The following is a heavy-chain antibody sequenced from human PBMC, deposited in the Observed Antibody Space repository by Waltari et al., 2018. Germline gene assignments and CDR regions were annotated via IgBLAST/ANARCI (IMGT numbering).Heavy chain of an antibody. J-gene: IGHJ3*02. CDR2: IYFAGST. CDR1: GDSIGSGYYY. D-gene: IGHD6-13*01. CDR3: AREVGGSSWSTTPRGDAFDI. V-gene: IGHV4-39*07. Sequence: QLQLRESGPGLLKPSETLSLTCSVSGDSIGSGYYYWGWLRQAPGTGLEWIGSIYFAGSTYYNPSLKSRLTRSVDTSKNQFSLRLSSVTAADTAVDYCAREVGGSSWSTTPRGDAFDIWGQGTMVTVSS.